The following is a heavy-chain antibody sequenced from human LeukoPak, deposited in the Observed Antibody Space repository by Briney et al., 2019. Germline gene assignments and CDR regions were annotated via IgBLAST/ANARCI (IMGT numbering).Heavy chain of an antibody. CDR2: MNPNSGNT. CDR1: GYPFSNYD. J-gene: IGHJ5*02. CDR3: ARGRATVTTHWVDP. Sequence: GASVKVSCKASGYPFSNYDINWVRQATGQGLDWMGLMNPNSGNTDYAQKFQGRVTITRNTSISTAYMELSSLRSEDTAVYYCARGRATVTTHWVDPWGQGTLVTVSS. V-gene: IGHV1-8*03. D-gene: IGHD4-11*01.